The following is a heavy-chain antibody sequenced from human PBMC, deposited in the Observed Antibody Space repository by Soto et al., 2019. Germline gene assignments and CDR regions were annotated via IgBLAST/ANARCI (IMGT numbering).Heavy chain of an antibody. CDR1: GGSISSYY. CDR3: AGRGSGYSYANDY. J-gene: IGHJ4*02. D-gene: IGHD5-18*01. Sequence: SETLSLTCTVSGGSISSYYWSWIRQPPGKGLEWIGYIYYSGSTNYNPSLKSRVTISVDTSKNQVSLKLSSVTAADTAVYYCAGRGSGYSYANDYWGQGTLVTVSS. CDR2: IYYSGST. V-gene: IGHV4-59*01.